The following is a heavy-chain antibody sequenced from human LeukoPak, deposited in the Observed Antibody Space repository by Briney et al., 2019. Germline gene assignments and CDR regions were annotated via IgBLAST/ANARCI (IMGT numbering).Heavy chain of an antibody. D-gene: IGHD2-2*01. CDR2: MRPTSGDS. CDR3: STEDKYCTTTTCADY. Sequence: ASVKVSCKASGYTFTTYYVHWVRQAPGQGLEWMGYMRPTSGDSNFARKFQDRVTMTRDTSISTAYLELSRLTSDDTAVYYCSTEDKYCTTTTCADYWGQGTLVTVSS. J-gene: IGHJ4*02. V-gene: IGHV1-2*02. CDR1: GYTFTTYY.